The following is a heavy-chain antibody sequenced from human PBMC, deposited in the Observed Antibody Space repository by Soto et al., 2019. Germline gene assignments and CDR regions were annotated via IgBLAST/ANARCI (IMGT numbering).Heavy chain of an antibody. Sequence: GGSLRLSCAASGFTFSAYSMNWVRQAPGKGLEWVSYISSNSYYTYYADSVKGRFTISRDNAKNSLYLQMTSLRAEDTAVYYCARDPTSTSFEPWGQGTLVTVSS. D-gene: IGHD2-2*01. CDR3: ARDPTSTSFEP. CDR2: ISSNSYYT. V-gene: IGHV3-21*01. CDR1: GFTFSAYS. J-gene: IGHJ5*02.